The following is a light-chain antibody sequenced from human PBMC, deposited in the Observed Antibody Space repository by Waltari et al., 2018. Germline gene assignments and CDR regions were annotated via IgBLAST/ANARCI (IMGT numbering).Light chain of an antibody. J-gene: IGLJ3*02. V-gene: IGLV2-14*01. CDR2: DVS. Sequence: QSALTQPASVSGSPGQSITIPCTGTSSDVGGYNYVSWYQQYPGKAPKLMIYDVSNRPSGVSNRVSSSKSGNTASLTISELQAEDEADYYCSSYTSSSTWVFGGGTKLTVL. CDR3: SSYTSSSTWV. CDR1: SSDVGGYNY.